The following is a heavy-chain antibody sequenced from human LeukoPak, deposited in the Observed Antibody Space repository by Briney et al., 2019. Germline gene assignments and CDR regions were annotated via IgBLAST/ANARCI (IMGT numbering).Heavy chain of an antibody. D-gene: IGHD6-13*01. J-gene: IGHJ5*02. CDR3: ARGFSSNWYVDP. V-gene: IGHV4-59*12. CDR1: GGSISSYY. CDR2: IYYSGNT. Sequence: PSETLSLTCTVSGGSISSYYWSWIRQPPGQGLEWIGYIYYSGNTNYNPSLKSRVTISVDTSKNQFSLKLNSVTAADTAVYYCARGFSSNWYVDPWGQGTLVTVSS.